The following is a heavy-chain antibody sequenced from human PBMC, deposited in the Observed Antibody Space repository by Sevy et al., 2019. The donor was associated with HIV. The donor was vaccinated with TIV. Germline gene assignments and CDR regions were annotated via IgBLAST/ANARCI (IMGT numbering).Heavy chain of an antibody. CDR1: GYTFSSYG. CDR2: ISNYNGNT. D-gene: IGHD6-19*01. Sequence: ASVKVSCKASGYTFSSYGISWVRQAPGQGLEWMGWISNYNGNTNYAQKLQGRVTMTTDTSTSTAYMGLRSLRSDDTAVYYCARLELSGSGWYGNGMDVWGQGTTVTVSS. J-gene: IGHJ6*02. CDR3: ARLELSGSGWYGNGMDV. V-gene: IGHV1-18*01.